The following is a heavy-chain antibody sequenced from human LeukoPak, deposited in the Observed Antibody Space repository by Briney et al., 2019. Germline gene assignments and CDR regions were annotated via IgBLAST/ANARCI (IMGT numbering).Heavy chain of an antibody. CDR2: ISYDGSNK. CDR3: AKDFYYGSGSYPFFDY. Sequence: GRSLRLSCAGSGFTFSSYGMQWVRQAPGKGLEWVAVISYDGSNKYYADSVKGRFTISRDNSKNTLYLQMNSLRAEDTAVYYCAKDFYYGSGSYPFFDYWGQGTLVTVSS. V-gene: IGHV3-30*18. J-gene: IGHJ4*02. CDR1: GFTFSSYG. D-gene: IGHD3-10*01.